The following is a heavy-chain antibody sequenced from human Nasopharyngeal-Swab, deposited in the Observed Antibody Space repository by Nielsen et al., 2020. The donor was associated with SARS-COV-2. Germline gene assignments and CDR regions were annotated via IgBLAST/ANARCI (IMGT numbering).Heavy chain of an antibody. J-gene: IGHJ4*02. CDR3: ARLPHRDTAMVKAVVLDY. D-gene: IGHD5-18*01. CDR2: INHSGST. Sequence: GSLRLSCAVYGGSFSGYYWSWIRQPPGKGLEWIGEINHSGSTNYNPSLKSRVTMSVDTSKNQFSLKLSSVTAADTAVYYCARLPHRDTAMVKAVVLDYWGQGTLVTVSS. V-gene: IGHV4-34*01. CDR1: GGSFSGYY.